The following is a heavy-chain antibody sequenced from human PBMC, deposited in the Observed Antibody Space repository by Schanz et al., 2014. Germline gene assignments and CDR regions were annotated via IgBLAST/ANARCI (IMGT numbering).Heavy chain of an antibody. CDR3: ARDGEAAAGCDY. CDR2: INPSVGNT. Sequence: QVQLVQSGAEVMKPGSSVKVSCKASGGTFSSYTINWVRQAPGQGLEWMGLINPSVGNTNYAQKFRGRVTMTRDTSTSTVYMELSSLRSEDTAVYFCARDGEAAAGCDYWGQGTLVTVSS. CDR1: GGTFSSYT. V-gene: IGHV1-46*03. D-gene: IGHD6-13*01. J-gene: IGHJ4*02.